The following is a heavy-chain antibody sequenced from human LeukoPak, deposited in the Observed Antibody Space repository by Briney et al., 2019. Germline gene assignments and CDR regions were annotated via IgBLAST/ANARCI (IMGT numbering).Heavy chain of an antibody. Sequence: GGSLRLSCSASGFTFSSYTMYWVRQAPGKGLEYVSAISSNGGSTYYADSVKGRFTISRDNSKNTLCLQMSSLRAEDTAVYYCVKVVGSGNSQWYFDLWGRGTLVTVSS. CDR3: VKVVGSGNSQWYFDL. CDR2: ISSNGGST. D-gene: IGHD3-10*01. CDR1: GFTFSSYT. J-gene: IGHJ2*01. V-gene: IGHV3-64D*08.